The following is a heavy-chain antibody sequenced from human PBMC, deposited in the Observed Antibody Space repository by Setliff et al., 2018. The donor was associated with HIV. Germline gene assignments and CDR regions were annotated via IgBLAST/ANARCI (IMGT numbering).Heavy chain of an antibody. CDR3: VHSLLGAPMVDY. CDR2: IYHSGRT. CDR1: GGSISSGGYS. J-gene: IGHJ4*02. Sequence: PSETLSLTCAVSGGSISSGGYSWSWIRQPPGKGLEWIGYIYHSGRTYYNPPLKSRVAMSIDTSKNQFSLRLNSVTAADTAMYYCVHSLLGAPMVDYWGQGTLVTVSS. V-gene: IGHV4-30-2*01. D-gene: IGHD3-16*01.